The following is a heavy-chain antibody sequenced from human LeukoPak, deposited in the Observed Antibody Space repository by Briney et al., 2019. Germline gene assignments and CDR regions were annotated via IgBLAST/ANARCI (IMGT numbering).Heavy chain of an antibody. CDR3: TTEAGYGILTGYYQAERLH. V-gene: IGHV3-15*01. J-gene: IGHJ4*02. CDR1: GFTFSNAW. CDR2: IKSKTDGGTT. D-gene: IGHD3-9*01. Sequence: GGSLRLFCAASGFTFSNAWMSWVRQAPGKGLEWVGRIKSKTDGGTTDYAAPVKGRFTISRDDSKNTLYLQMNSLKTEDTAVYYCTTEAGYGILTGYYQAERLHWGQGTLVTVSS.